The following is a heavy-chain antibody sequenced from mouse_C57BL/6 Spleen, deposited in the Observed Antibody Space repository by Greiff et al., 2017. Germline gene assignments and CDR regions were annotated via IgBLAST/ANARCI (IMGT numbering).Heavy chain of an antibody. V-gene: IGHV1-59*01. CDR2: IDPSDSYT. CDR3: ARGDYDYDGGFAY. CDR1: GYTFTSYW. J-gene: IGHJ3*01. D-gene: IGHD2-4*01. Sequence: VQLQQPGAELVRPGTSVKLSCKASGYTFTSYWMHWVKQRPGQGLEWIGVIDPSDSYTNYNQKFKGKATLTVDTSSSTAYMQLSSLTSEDSAVYYCARGDYDYDGGFAYWGQGTLVTVSA.